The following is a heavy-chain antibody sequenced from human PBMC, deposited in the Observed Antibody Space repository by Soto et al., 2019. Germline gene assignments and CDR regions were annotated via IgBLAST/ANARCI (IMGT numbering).Heavy chain of an antibody. J-gene: IGHJ4*02. V-gene: IGHV3-21*01. Sequence: GGSLRLSCAASGFTFSSYSMNWVRQAPGKGLEWVSSISSSSSYIYYADSVKGRFTISRDNAKNSLYLQMNSLRAEDTAVYYCARDWRQQLGTPYYFDYWGQGTLVTVS. CDR3: ARDWRQQLGTPYYFDY. CDR2: ISSSSSYI. CDR1: GFTFSSYS. D-gene: IGHD6-13*01.